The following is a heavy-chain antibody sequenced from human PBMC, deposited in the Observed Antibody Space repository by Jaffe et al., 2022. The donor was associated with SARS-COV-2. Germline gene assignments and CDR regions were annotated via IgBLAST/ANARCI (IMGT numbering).Heavy chain of an antibody. D-gene: IGHD6-19*01. Sequence: EVQLVESGGGLVQPGGSLRLSCAASGFTFSSYWMSWVRQAPGKGLEWVANIKQDGSEKYYVDSVKGRFTISRDNAKNSLYLQMNSLRAEDTAVYYCARDRSSSGWYRWFDPWGQGTLVTVSS. CDR1: GFTFSSYW. J-gene: IGHJ5*02. V-gene: IGHV3-7*01. CDR3: ARDRSSSGWYRWFDP. CDR2: IKQDGSEK.